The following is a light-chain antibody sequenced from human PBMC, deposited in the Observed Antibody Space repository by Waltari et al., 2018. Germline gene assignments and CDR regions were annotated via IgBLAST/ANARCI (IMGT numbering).Light chain of an antibody. J-gene: IGLJ3*02. CDR1: SGIDVGTYR. V-gene: IGLV5-45*03. CDR2: YRSDTDK. CDR3: MIWDSSAWV. Sequence: QAVLTQPSSLSASPGASASLTCTLRSGIDVGTYRIYWYQQKPGSPPHYLLRYRSDTDKQQGSGVPSRCSGSKEASANAGILLISGLQADDEADYYCMIWDSSAWVFGGGTKLTVL.